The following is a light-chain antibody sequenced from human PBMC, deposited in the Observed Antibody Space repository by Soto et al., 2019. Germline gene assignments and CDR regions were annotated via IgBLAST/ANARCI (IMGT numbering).Light chain of an antibody. J-gene: IGKJ4*01. V-gene: IGKV3-11*01. CDR2: DAS. CDR1: QSVSSY. CDR3: QQRRDWPLT. Sequence: EIVLPQYPTTLSLSPGERATLSCMSRQSVSSYFAWYQQKPGQAPRLLIYDASTRAAGIPARFSGSGSGTDFTLTISSLEPEDFAVYYCQQRRDWPLTFGGGTKVEIK.